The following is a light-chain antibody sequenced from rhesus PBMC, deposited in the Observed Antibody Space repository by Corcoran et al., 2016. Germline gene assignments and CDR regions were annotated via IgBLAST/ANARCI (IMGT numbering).Light chain of an antibody. CDR2: HAT. CDR3: QQNDDLPRT. J-gene: IGKJ1*01. CDR1: LVISLL. V-gene: IGKV1-19*01. Sequence: DIQMTQSPSSLSASVGDKVTITFHACLVISLLLASYQQKPGKAPKHLIYHATSVQSGVPSRFSGSGSGTDYTLTISRLQTEDISTYYCQQNDDLPRTFSEGTKVEIK.